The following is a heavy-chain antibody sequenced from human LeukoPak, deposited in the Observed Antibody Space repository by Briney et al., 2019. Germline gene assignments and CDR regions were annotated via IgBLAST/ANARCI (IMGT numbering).Heavy chain of an antibody. Sequence: TLSLTCTVSGGSISSGGYYWSWIRQHPGKGLEWIGYIYYSGSTYYNPSLKSRVTISVDTSKNQFSLKLSSVTAADTAVYYCARDDSEIIDYWGQGTLVTVSS. CDR1: GGSISSGGYY. V-gene: IGHV4-31*03. CDR2: IYYSGST. CDR3: ARDDSEIIDY. D-gene: IGHD5-24*01. J-gene: IGHJ4*02.